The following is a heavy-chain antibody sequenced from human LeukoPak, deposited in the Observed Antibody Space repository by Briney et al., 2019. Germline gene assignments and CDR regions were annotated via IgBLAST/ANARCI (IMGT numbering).Heavy chain of an antibody. V-gene: IGHV3-23*01. CDR3: ARDPHYYGSGSSFLYYFDY. J-gene: IGHJ4*02. Sequence: PGGSLRLSCAASGFTFSNYAMNWVRQAPGKGLEWVSDISGSGGRTYYADSVKGRFTISRDNSKNTLYLQMNSLRADDTAVYYCARDPHYYGSGSSFLYYFDYWGQGTLVTVSS. CDR2: ISGSGGRT. CDR1: GFTFSNYA. D-gene: IGHD3-10*01.